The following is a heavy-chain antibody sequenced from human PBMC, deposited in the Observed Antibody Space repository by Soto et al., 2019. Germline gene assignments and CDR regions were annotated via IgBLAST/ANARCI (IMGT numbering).Heavy chain of an antibody. J-gene: IGHJ4*02. D-gene: IGHD6-13*01. CDR1: GGSISSSNW. Sequence: QVQLQESGPGLVKPSGTLSLTCAVSGGSISSSNWWSWVRQPPGKGLRWIGEIYHSGSTNYNPSLKIRVTISVDKSKTQFSLKLSSVTAADTAVYYCARVPFQYSSSWSPADYWGQGTLVTVSS. CDR3: ARVPFQYSSSWSPADY. V-gene: IGHV4-4*02. CDR2: IYHSGST.